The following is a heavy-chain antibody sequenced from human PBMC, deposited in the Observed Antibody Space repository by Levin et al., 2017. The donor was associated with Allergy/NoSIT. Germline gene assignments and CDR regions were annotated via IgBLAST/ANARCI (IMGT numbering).Heavy chain of an antibody. D-gene: IGHD3-10*01. V-gene: IGHV4-61*02. CDR3: ARAEVGSEH. Sequence: QSQTLSLTCQVSGGSISSGSYYWSWIRQPAAKGLEWIGRIYSSGSANYNPSLKSRVTISVDTSKNQFSLKLSSVTAADTAVYYCARAEVGSEHWGQGTLVTVSS. J-gene: IGHJ4*02. CDR2: IYSSGSA. CDR1: GGSISSGSYY.